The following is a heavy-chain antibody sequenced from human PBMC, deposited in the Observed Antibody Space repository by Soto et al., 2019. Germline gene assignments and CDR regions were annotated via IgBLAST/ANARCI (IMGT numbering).Heavy chain of an antibody. CDR2: ILYDGSKK. CDR3: AKDHGAIRWSAEHYSFDY. V-gene: IGHV3-30*18. D-gene: IGHD4-17*01. Sequence: GWLGRCCLASGCMFIIEGVRWVCRGAGKGLEWVAVILYDGSKKYYADSVKVRFTISRDNSKNTLYLQMNRLRTEDTAVYYSAKDHGAIRWSAEHYSFDYWGQGTLVTVSS. J-gene: IGHJ4*02. CDR1: GCMFIIEG.